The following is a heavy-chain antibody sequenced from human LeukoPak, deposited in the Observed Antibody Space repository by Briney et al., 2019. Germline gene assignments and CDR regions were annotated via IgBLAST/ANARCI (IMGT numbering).Heavy chain of an antibody. D-gene: IGHD5-12*01. V-gene: IGHV4-39*07. CDR3: AGGPYSGYDCGYYYGMDV. J-gene: IGHJ6*02. CDR1: GGSISSRSYY. Sequence: PSETLSLTCTVSGGSISSRSYYWGWVRQPPGKGLEWIGSIYYSGSTYYNPSLKSRVTISVDTSKNQFSLKLSSVTAADTAVYYCAGGPYSGYDCGYYYGMDVWGQGTTVTVSS. CDR2: IYYSGST.